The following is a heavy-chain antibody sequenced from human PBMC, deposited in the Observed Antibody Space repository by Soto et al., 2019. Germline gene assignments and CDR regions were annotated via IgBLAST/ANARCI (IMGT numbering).Heavy chain of an antibody. Sequence: SETLSLTCSVSGAALNSGNYYWSWIRQVPGKGLEWIGHIYVTGAVDYNPSLRNRITISQDTSERQFSLNLRLVTAADTAVYYCARLRIATNNYKWFDPWGQGTLGTVSS. D-gene: IGHD2-21*01. CDR3: ARLRIATNNYKWFDP. CDR2: IYVTGAV. V-gene: IGHV4-31*03. J-gene: IGHJ5*02. CDR1: GAALNSGNYY.